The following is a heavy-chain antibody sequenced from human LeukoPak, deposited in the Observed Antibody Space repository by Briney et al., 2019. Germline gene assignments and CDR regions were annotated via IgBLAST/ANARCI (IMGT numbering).Heavy chain of an antibody. CDR2: IKQDGSEK. CDR1: GFTFSSYW. CDR3: ARRLPLNVVISGIDWFDP. Sequence: PGGSLRLSCAASGFTFSSYWMNWVRQAPGKGLEWVANIKQDGSEKYYVDSVKGRFTISRDNAKNSLYLQMNSLRAEDTAVYYCARRLPLNVVISGIDWFDPWGQGTLVTVSS. V-gene: IGHV3-7*01. D-gene: IGHD3-22*01. J-gene: IGHJ5*02.